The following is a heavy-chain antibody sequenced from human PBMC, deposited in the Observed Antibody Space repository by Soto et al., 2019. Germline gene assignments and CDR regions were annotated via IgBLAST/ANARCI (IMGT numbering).Heavy chain of an antibody. V-gene: IGHV3-33*01. CDR3: ARDEQWLVHYYYYGMDV. J-gene: IGHJ6*02. CDR1: GFTFSSYG. D-gene: IGHD6-19*01. CDR2: IWYDGSNK. Sequence: GGSLRLSCAASGFTFSSYGMHWVRQAPGKGLEWVAVIWYDGSNKYYADSVKGRFTISRDNSKNTLYLQMNSLRAEDTAVYYCARDEQWLVHYYYYGMDVWGQGTTVTVSS.